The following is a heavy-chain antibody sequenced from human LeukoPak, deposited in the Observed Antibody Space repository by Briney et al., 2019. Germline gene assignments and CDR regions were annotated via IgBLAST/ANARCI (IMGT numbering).Heavy chain of an antibody. CDR3: ARVWDMIGSGYFFFDY. CDR2: ISSSGSTI. Sequence: PGGSLRLSCAASGFTFSSYEMNWVRQAPGKGLEWVSYISSSGSTIYYADSVEGRFTISRDNAKNSLYLQMNSLRAEDTAVYYCARVWDMIGSGYFFFDYWGQGTLVTVSS. J-gene: IGHJ4*02. D-gene: IGHD3-22*01. CDR1: GFTFSSYE. V-gene: IGHV3-48*03.